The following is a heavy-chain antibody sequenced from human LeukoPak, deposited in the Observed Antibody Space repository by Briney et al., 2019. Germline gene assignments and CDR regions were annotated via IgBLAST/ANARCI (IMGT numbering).Heavy chain of an antibody. CDR3: ARSRYGDYSP. CDR2: MNPNTGNT. Sequence: GASVTVSCTTSGYTFTNYDINWVRQASGQGLEWMGWMNPNTGNTGYAQKFQGRVTMTRDTSTSTAYMELRNLRSEDTAVYFCARSRYGDYSPWGQGTLVIVSS. J-gene: IGHJ5*02. CDR1: GYTFTNYD. V-gene: IGHV1-8*01. D-gene: IGHD4-17*01.